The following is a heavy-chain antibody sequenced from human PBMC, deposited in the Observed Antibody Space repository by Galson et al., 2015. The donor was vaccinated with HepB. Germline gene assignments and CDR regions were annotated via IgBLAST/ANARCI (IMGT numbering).Heavy chain of an antibody. CDR1: GFTFSSYS. Sequence: SLRLSCAASGFTFSSYSMNWVRQAPGKGLEWVSYISSSSSTIYYADSVKGRFTISRDNAKNSLYLQMNSLRAEDTAVYYCATTLTPRYDFWSGYYHNYYYGMDVWGQGTTVTVSS. CDR3: ATTLTPRYDFWSGYYHNYYYGMDV. J-gene: IGHJ6*02. CDR2: ISSSSSTI. V-gene: IGHV3-48*01. D-gene: IGHD3-3*01.